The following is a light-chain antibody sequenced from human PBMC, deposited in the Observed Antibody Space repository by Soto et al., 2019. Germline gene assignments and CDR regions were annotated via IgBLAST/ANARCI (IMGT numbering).Light chain of an antibody. J-gene: IGLJ1*01. Sequence: QSALTQPAAVSGDPGQSITISCTGTSSDVGGYNYVSWYQQHPGKAPKLMIYDVSNRPSGVSNRFSGSKSGNTASLTISGLPAEYEADYYCSSYTSSSTPYVFGTGTKLTVL. CDR1: SSDVGGYNY. CDR2: DVS. V-gene: IGLV2-14*01. CDR3: SSYTSSSTPYV.